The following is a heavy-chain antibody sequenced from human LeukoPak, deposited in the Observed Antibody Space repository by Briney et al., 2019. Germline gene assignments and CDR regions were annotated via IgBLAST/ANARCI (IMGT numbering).Heavy chain of an antibody. D-gene: IGHD2-21*02. CDR1: GFTFSSYI. V-gene: IGHV3-23*01. Sequence: GGSLRLSCAASGFTFSSYIMNWVRQAPGKGLEWVSAINAGGSTFHTDSVRGRFTVSRDNSKNTLYLQMNSLRVEDTAVYYCAKDHRDWGPSFDYWGQGTLVTVSS. CDR2: INAGGST. J-gene: IGHJ4*02. CDR3: AKDHRDWGPSFDY.